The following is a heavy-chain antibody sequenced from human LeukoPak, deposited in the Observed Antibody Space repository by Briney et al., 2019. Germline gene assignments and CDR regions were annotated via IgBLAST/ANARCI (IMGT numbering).Heavy chain of an antibody. Sequence: GRSLRLSCAASGFTFSSYGMHWVRQAPGKGLEWVAVISYDGSNKYYAGSVKGRFTISRDNSKNTLYLQMNSLRAEDTAVYYCAKAPRPGYYYDSSGYFDYWGQGTLVTVSS. J-gene: IGHJ4*02. CDR1: GFTFSSYG. V-gene: IGHV3-30*18. CDR2: ISYDGSNK. CDR3: AKAPRPGYYYDSSGYFDY. D-gene: IGHD3-22*01.